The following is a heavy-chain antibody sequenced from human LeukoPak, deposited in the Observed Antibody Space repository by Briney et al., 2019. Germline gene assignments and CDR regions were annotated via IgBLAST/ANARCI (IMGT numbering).Heavy chain of an antibody. Sequence: SETLSLTCTVSGGPISSSSYYWSWIRQPPGKGLEWIGSIYYSGSTNYNPSLKSRVTISVDTSKNQFSLKLSSVTAADTALYHCARLVTKYYYDSSGYFDYWGQGTLVTVSS. J-gene: IGHJ4*02. CDR2: IYYSGST. CDR3: ARLVTKYYYDSSGYFDY. CDR1: GGPISSSSYY. D-gene: IGHD3-22*01. V-gene: IGHV4-39*01.